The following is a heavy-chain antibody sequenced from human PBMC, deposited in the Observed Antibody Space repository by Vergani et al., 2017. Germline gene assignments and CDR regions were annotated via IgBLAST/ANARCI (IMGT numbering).Heavy chain of an antibody. CDR2: FSSGGGDI. CDR1: GFTFDTYT. CDR3: TTAWGLYYLHGEYFQY. Sequence: EVQLLESGGGLVQPGGSRRLSCAGAGFTFDTYTMAYVRQAPGKGLEWVATFSSGGGDIFYADSVKGSFTISREKSKNNLFLQMTSLKDEDTAVYYCTTAWGLYYLHGEYFQYWGRGTMVSVSS. V-gene: IGHV3-23*01. D-gene: IGHD3-10*01. J-gene: IGHJ1*01.